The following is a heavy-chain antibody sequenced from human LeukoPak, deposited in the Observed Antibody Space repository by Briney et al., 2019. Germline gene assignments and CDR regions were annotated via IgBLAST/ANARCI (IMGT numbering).Heavy chain of an antibody. CDR3: ATSLGESTFET. D-gene: IGHD3-3*02. Sequence: GGSLRLSCAASGFKFRNYSMHWVRQAPGKGLEWVAVIWYDGSNKYYADSVKGRFTISRDNSKNTLYVQMNSLRVEDTAVYYCATSLGESTFETWGQGTLVTVSS. J-gene: IGHJ5*02. CDR2: IWYDGSNK. CDR1: GFKFRNYS. V-gene: IGHV3-33*01.